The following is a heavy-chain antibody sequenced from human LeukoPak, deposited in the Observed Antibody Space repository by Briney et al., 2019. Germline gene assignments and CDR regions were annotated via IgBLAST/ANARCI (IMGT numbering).Heavy chain of an antibody. CDR1: GYTFSNHG. J-gene: IGHJ4*02. CDR3: ARDSAYSYGYRVSVPPYFDY. D-gene: IGHD5-18*01. CDR2: ISAETGDT. Sequence: GASVKVSCKASGYTFSNHGFSWVRQAPGQGLEWLGRISAETGDTNYAPNVQARVTMTTDTSTSTAYMELRSLTSDDTAVYYCARDSAYSYGYRVSVPPYFDYWGQGTLVTVSS. V-gene: IGHV1-18*01.